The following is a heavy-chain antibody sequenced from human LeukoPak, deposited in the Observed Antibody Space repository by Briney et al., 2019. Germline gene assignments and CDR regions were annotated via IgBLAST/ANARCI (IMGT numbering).Heavy chain of an antibody. CDR3: ARAPGYYDFWSGYDGEYFDY. CDR1: GFTVSSNY. Sequence: PGGSLRLSCAASGFTVSSNYMSWVRQAPGKGLEWVSVIYSGGSTYYADSVKGRFTISRDNAKNSLYLQMNSLRAEDTALYYCARAPGYYDFWSGYDGEYFDYWGQGTLVTVSS. CDR2: IYSGGST. D-gene: IGHD3-3*01. V-gene: IGHV3-53*01. J-gene: IGHJ4*02.